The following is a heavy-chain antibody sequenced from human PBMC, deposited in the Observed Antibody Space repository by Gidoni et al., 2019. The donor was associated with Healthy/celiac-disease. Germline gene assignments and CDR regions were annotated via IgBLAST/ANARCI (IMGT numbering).Heavy chain of an antibody. CDR3: ARGHVAGTYYYYGMDV. D-gene: IGHD6-19*01. J-gene: IGHJ6*02. CDR2: INHSGST. V-gene: IGHV4-34*01. Sequence: QVQLQQWGAGLLTPSATLSLTCAAYRRSFSCYYWSWIRQPPGKGLEWIGEINHSGSTNNNPSLKSRVTISVDTSKNQFSLKLSSVTAADTAVYYCARGHVAGTYYYYGMDVWGQGTTVTVSS. CDR1: RRSFSCYY.